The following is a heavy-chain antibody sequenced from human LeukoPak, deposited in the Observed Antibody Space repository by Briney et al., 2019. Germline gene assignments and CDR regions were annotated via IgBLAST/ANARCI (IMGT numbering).Heavy chain of an antibody. Sequence: GGSLRLSCAASGFTFSDYSVNWVRQAPGKGLEWISYIGIDSGNTNYADSVKGRFTISGDKAKNSLYLQMNSLPVEDTAVYYCARDYKYAFDNWGQGTLVTVSS. CDR3: ARDYKYAFDN. V-gene: IGHV3-48*01. CDR2: IGIDSGNT. CDR1: GFTFSDYS. D-gene: IGHD5-24*01. J-gene: IGHJ4*02.